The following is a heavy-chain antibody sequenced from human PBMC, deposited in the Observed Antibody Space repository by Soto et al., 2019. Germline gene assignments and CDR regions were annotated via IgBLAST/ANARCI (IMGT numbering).Heavy chain of an antibody. CDR2: IIPAFGTA. D-gene: IGHD1-1*01. V-gene: IGHV1-69*06. CDR1: GGTFNSYL. Sequence: QVQLVQSGAEVKNPGSSVKVSCKTSGGTFNSYLIDWVRQAPGQGLEWMGGIIPAFGTAKYAQKFQGRVTITADKSTTTAYMELRTLTSEDTAVYYCARGLTTLYYFDSWGQGTLVSVSS. J-gene: IGHJ4*02. CDR3: ARGLTTLYYFDS.